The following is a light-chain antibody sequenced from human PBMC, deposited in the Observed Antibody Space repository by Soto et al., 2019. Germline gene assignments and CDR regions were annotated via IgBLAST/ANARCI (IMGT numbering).Light chain of an antibody. CDR1: SSDVGGYNY. CDR3: SSYTSRSHWV. CDR2: EVS. Sequence: QSVLTQPASVSGSPGQSITISCTGTSSDVGGYNYVSWYQQYPGKAPKLIIYEVSSRPSGVSDRFSGSKSDNMASLSISGLQPGDEADYYCSSYTSRSHWVFGGGTKLTVL. J-gene: IGLJ3*02. V-gene: IGLV2-14*01.